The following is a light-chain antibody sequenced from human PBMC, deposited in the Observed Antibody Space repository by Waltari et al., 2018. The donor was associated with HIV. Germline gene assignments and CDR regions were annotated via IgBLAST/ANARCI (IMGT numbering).Light chain of an antibody. CDR1: QSVGTF. Sequence: EIVLTQSPATLSLSPGERATLSCRASQSVGTFLAWYQQKPGQAPRLLIFDASNSATGVPARFSGSGSGTDFTLTISSLDPEDYALYYCQQRTNWPQNTFGGGTKVEIK. CDR2: DAS. CDR3: QQRTNWPQNT. J-gene: IGKJ4*01. V-gene: IGKV3-11*01.